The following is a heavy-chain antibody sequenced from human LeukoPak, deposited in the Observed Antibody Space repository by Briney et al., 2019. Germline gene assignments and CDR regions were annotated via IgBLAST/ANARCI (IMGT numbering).Heavy chain of an antibody. CDR1: GYTFTSYY. Sequence: ASVKVSCKASGYTFTSYYMHWVRQAPGQGLEWMGLINPSGGSTSYAQKFQGRVTMTRDMSTSTVYMELSSLRSEDTAVYYCARDTSLSSSSIPLAYWGQGTLVTVSS. CDR2: INPSGGST. J-gene: IGHJ4*02. CDR3: ARDTSLSSSSIPLAY. D-gene: IGHD6-13*01. V-gene: IGHV1-46*01.